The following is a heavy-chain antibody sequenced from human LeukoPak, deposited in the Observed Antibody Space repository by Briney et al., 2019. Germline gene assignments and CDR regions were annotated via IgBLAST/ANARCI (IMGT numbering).Heavy chain of an antibody. CDR2: INSDGSST. CDR3: ARDQGYSYGLTYYMDV. Sequence: GGPQRLSCAASGFTFSSYWMHWVRHAPGKGLVWVSRINSDGSSTTYAVCVKGRFTMSRDNAKNTLYLQMNSLRAEDTAVYYCARDQGYSYGLTYYMDVWGKGTTVTVSS. V-gene: IGHV3-74*01. J-gene: IGHJ6*03. CDR1: GFTFSSYW. D-gene: IGHD5-18*01.